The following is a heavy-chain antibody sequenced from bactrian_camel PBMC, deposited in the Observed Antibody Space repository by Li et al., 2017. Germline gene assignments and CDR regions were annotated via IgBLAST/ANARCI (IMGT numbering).Heavy chain of an antibody. D-gene: IGHD8*01. V-gene: IGHV3S1*01. Sequence: HVQLVESGGGSVQAGGSLRLSCVASGYTVSSYCMGWFRQAPGKEREGVAAIMILGATTYYADSVKGRFTISRDNAKNTVYLQMNSLKSEDTALYYCARGGLTYFANFGQGTQVTVS. CDR1: GYTVSSYC. CDR2: IMILGATT. J-gene: IGHJ4*01.